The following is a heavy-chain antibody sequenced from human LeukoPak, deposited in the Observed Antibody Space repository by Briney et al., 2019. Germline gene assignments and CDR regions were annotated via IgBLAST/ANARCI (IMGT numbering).Heavy chain of an antibody. Sequence: SETLSLTCTVSGGSINNYYWSWIRQPPGKGLEWTGYIYYSGSTSYNSSLKSRVTISVDTSKNQFSLKLRSVTAADTAIYYCARDYDGNLDYWGQGTLVTVSS. CDR2: IYYSGST. J-gene: IGHJ4*02. V-gene: IGHV4-59*01. D-gene: IGHD4-23*01. CDR1: GGSINNYY. CDR3: ARDYDGNLDY.